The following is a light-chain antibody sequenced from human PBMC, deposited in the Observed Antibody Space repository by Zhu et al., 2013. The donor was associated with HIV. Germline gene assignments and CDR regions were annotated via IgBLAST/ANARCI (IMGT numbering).Light chain of an antibody. CDR2: GAS. CDR1: QSVGTN. J-gene: IGKJ3*01. V-gene: IGKV3-15*01. Sequence: EIAMTQSAATLSVSPGERATLSCRASQSVGTNLAWYQQKPGQAPRLLMYGASTRATGIPDRFSGSGSGTEFTLTISSLQSEDFALYYCQQYEKWPPSFTFGPGTRVDIK. CDR3: QQYEKWPPSFT.